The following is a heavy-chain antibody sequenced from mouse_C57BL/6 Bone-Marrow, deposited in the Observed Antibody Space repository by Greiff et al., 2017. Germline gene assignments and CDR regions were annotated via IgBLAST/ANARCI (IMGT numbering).Heavy chain of an antibody. CDR3: ARDSSGSLYFDY. CDR1: GYTFTDYY. J-gene: IGHJ2*01. CDR2: INPYNGGT. V-gene: IGHV1-19*01. Sequence: VQLQQSGPVLVKPGASVKMSCKASGYTFTDYYMNWVKQSHGKSLEWIGVINPYNGGTSYNQKFKGEATLTVDKSSSTAYMELNSLTSEDSAVYYCARDSSGSLYFDYWGQGTTLTVSS. D-gene: IGHD3-2*02.